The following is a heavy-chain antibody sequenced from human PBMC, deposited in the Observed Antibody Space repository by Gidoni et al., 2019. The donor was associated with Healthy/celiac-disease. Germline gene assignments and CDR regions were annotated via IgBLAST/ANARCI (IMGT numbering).Heavy chain of an antibody. CDR3: AKNRATAKISGMDV. Sequence: QVQLVESGGGVVQPGRSLRLSCAASGFTFRSYGSHWVRQAPGKGLAWVAVISYDGSNKYYADSVKGRFTISRDNSKNTLYLQMNSLRAEDTAVYYCAKNRATAKISGMDVWGQGTTVTVSS. J-gene: IGHJ6*02. CDR2: ISYDGSNK. V-gene: IGHV3-30*18. D-gene: IGHD5-18*01. CDR1: GFTFRSYG.